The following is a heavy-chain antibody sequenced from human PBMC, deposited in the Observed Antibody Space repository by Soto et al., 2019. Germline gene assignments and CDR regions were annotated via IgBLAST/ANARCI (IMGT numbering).Heavy chain of an antibody. J-gene: IGHJ4*02. CDR3: ARGPGGFGDFSLDY. CDR2: TYSGGST. Sequence: QVQLQESGPGLVKPSETLSLSCGVSGGSISQYYWSWIRQPAGKGLEWIGRTYSGGSTNYNPSLESRVAMSVDTSKNQCSLRLSSVTAADTAVYYCARGPGGFGDFSLDYWGQGTLVTVSS. V-gene: IGHV4-4*07. CDR1: GGSISQYY. D-gene: IGHD3-10*01.